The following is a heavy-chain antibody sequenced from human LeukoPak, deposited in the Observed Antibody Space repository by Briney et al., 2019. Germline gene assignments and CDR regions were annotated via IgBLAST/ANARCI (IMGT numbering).Heavy chain of an antibody. J-gene: IGHJ4*02. D-gene: IGHD6-13*01. CDR1: GFTFSSYA. Sequence: GGSLRLSCAASGFTFSSYAMSWVRQAPGKGLEWVSAISGSGGSTYYADSVKGRFTISRDNSKNTLYLQMNSLRAEDTAVYYCAKDPTAAGTRVGYYFDYWGQGTLATVSS. CDR2: ISGSGGST. CDR3: AKDPTAAGTRVGYYFDY. V-gene: IGHV3-23*01.